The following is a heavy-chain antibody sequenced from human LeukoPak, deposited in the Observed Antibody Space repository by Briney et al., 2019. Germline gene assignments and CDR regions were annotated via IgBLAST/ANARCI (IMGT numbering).Heavy chain of an antibody. Sequence: SLSLSCTTSGFTLGDYAMSWFRQAPGRGLEWVGFIRSKDYGATTEYAASVKGRFIISRDDAKGIAYLLMNGLKTEDTALYYCARDLGWAAASYYFDYWGQGTLVTASS. CDR1: GFTLGDYA. CDR2: IRSKDYGATT. V-gene: IGHV3-49*03. CDR3: ARDLGWAAASYYFDY. D-gene: IGHD6-13*01. J-gene: IGHJ4*02.